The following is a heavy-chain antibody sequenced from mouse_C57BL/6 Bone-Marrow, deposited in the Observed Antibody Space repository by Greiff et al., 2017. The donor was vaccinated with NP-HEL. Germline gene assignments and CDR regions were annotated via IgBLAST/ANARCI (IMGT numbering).Heavy chain of an antibody. CDR2: INPNNGGT. D-gene: IGHD1-1*01. CDR1: GYTFTDYN. V-gene: IGHV1-22*01. J-gene: IGHJ1*03. CDR3: ARENYYGMIPYWYFDV. Sequence: EVQLQQSGPELVKPGASVKMSCKASGYTFTDYNMHWVKQSHGKSLEWIGYINPNNGGTSYNQKFKGKATLTVNKSSSTAYMELRSLTSEDSAVYYWARENYYGMIPYWYFDVWGTGTTVTVSS.